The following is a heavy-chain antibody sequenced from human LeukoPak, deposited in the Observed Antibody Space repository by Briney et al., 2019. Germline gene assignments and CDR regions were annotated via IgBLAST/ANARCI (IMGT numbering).Heavy chain of an antibody. Sequence: SETLSLTCTVSGGSVSSYYWSWIRQPPGKGLEWIGYIYYSGSTNYNPSLKSRVTISVDTSKNQFSLKLSSVTAADTAVYYCARHDAGIAARPFDNWGQGTLVTVSS. V-gene: IGHV4-59*02. D-gene: IGHD6-6*01. CDR1: GGSVSSYY. J-gene: IGHJ4*02. CDR2: IYYSGST. CDR3: ARHDAGIAARPFDN.